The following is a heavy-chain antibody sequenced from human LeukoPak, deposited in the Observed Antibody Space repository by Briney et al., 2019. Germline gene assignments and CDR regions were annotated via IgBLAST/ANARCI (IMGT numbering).Heavy chain of an antibody. D-gene: IGHD3-22*01. CDR2: ISGSGGST. CDR3: AKGSITMIVVVTGPHYFDY. J-gene: IGHJ4*02. V-gene: IGHV3-23*01. CDR1: GFFFSNYW. Sequence: GGSLRLSCAASGFFFSNYWMSWVRQAPGKGLEWVSAISGSGGSTYYADSVKGWFTISRDNSKNTLYLQMNSLRAEDTAVYYCAKGSITMIVVVTGPHYFDYWGQGTLVTVSS.